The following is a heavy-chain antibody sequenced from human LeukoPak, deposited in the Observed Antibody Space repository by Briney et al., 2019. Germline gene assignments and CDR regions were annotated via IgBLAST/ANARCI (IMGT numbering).Heavy chain of an antibody. J-gene: IGHJ6*02. CDR3: ARFPARHGVTRSTDPAYYYYGMDV. Sequence: SQTLSLTCTVSGGSISSGGYYWRWIRQPPGKGLEWIGYIYHSGSTYYNPSLKSRVTISVDTSKNQFSLKLSSVTAADTAVYYCARFPARHGVTRSTDPAYYYYGMDVWGQGTTVTVSS. CDR1: GGSISSGGYY. CDR2: IYHSGST. D-gene: IGHD4-17*01. V-gene: IGHV4-30-2*01.